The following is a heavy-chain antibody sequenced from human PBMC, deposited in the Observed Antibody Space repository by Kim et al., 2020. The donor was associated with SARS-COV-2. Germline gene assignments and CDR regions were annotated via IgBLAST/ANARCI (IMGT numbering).Heavy chain of an antibody. CDR1: GFTFSNAW. CDR3: TTDITVITMVRGTIPPCPYY. D-gene: IGHD3-10*01. J-gene: IGHJ4*02. Sequence: GGSLRLSCAASGFTFSNAWMSWVRQAPGKGLEWVGRIKSKTDGGTTDYAAPVKGRFTISRDDSKNTLYLQMNSLKTEDTAVYYCTTDITVITMVRGTIPPCPYYWGQGTLVTVSS. CDR2: IKSKTDGGTT. V-gene: IGHV3-15*01.